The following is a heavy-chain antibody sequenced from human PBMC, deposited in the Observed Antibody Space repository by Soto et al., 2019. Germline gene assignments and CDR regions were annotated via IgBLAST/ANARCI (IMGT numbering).Heavy chain of an antibody. CDR1: GDSVSSDTAA. CDR3: VGVTLFRRMEV. V-gene: IGHV6-1*01. CDR2: TYYKSKWNN. D-gene: IGHD3-10*01. J-gene: IGHJ6*02. Sequence: SQTLSLTCAIFGDSVSSDTAAWIWIRQSPSRGLEWLGRTYYKSKWNNDYALSVKSRITISPDTSQNQFSLDLDSVTPEDTAVYCCVGVTLFRRMEVWGPGIPVTGPS.